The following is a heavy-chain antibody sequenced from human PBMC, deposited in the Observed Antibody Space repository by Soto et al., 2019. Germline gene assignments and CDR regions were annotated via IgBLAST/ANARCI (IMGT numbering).Heavy chain of an antibody. CDR3: ARDRIPTGMDV. CDR1: GFTFGDYA. J-gene: IGHJ6*02. V-gene: IGHV3-49*03. Sequence: GSLRLSCTASGFTFGDYAMSWFRQAPGKGLEWVGFIRSKAYGGTTEYAASVKGRFTISRDDSKSIAYLQMNSLKTEDTAVYYCARDRIPTGMDVWGQGTTVTVSS. CDR2: IRSKAYGGTT.